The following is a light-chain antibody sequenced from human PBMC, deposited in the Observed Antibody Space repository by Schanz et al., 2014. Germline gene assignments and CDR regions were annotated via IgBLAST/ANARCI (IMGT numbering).Light chain of an antibody. CDR1: QSVSSSY. J-gene: IGKJ3*01. Sequence: ENVLTQSPGTLSLSPGERATLSCRASQSVSSSYLAWYQQKAGQAPRLLIYGASSRATGIPDRFSGSGSGTDFTLTISRLEPEDSAVYYCHQYGTSPFTFGPGTTVDIK. CDR2: GAS. V-gene: IGKV3-20*01. CDR3: HQYGTSPFT.